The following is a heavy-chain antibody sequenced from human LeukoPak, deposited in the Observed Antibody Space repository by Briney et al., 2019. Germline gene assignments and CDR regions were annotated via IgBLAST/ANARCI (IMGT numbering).Heavy chain of an antibody. CDR1: GFTFSNAW. CDR3: STFDSSGYYTNI. J-gene: IGHJ3*02. CDR2: VKSKTDGGTI. D-gene: IGHD3-22*01. Sequence: GGSLRLSCAASGFTFSNAWMSWVRQAPGKGLEWVGHVKSKTDGGTIDYAAPVKGRFTIARDDSKDTLYLQMNSLKTEDTAVYYCSTFDSSGYYTNIWGQGTMVTVSS. V-gene: IGHV3-15*01.